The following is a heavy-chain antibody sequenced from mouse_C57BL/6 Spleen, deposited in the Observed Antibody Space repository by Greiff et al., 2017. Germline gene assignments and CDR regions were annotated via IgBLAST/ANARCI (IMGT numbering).Heavy chain of an antibody. D-gene: IGHD4-1*01. CDR1: GYTFTDYN. V-gene: IGHV1-22*01. Sequence: EVQLQQSGPELVKPGATVKMSCKASGYTFTDYNMHWVKQSHGQRLEWIGYINPNNGGTSYNQKFKGKATLTVNKSSSTAYMELRSLTSEDSAVYYCAREGNWDEDYWGQGTTLTVSS. CDR2: INPNNGGT. CDR3: AREGNWDEDY. J-gene: IGHJ2*01.